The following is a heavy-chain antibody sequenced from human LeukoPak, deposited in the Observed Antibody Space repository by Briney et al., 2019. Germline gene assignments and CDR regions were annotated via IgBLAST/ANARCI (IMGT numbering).Heavy chain of an antibody. CDR2: IYYSGST. J-gene: IGHJ4*02. CDR1: GVSISSGGYY. V-gene: IGHV4-31*03. D-gene: IGHD3-10*01. CDR3: ASEDTMVRGKIDY. Sequence: PSQTLSLTCTVSGVSISSGGYYWSWIRQHPGKGLEWIGYIYYSGSTYYNPSLKSRVTISVDTSKNQFSLKLSSVTAADTAVYYCASEDTMVRGKIDYWGQGTLVTVSS.